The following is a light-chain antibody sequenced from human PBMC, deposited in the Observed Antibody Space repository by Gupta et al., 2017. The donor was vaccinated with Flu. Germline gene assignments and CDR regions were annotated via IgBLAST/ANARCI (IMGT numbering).Light chain of an antibody. CDR3: QQYDSWPPYT. Sequence: VMTQSPATLSVTTGEGVTLSCRASQNVGMFLAWYQQRPGQAPRLLFFGASTRASDVPGRFSASGSGTDFTLSISTFQSEDVGVYFCQQYDSWPPYTFGQGTKLEIK. CDR1: QNVGMF. CDR2: GAS. V-gene: IGKV3-15*01. J-gene: IGKJ2*01.